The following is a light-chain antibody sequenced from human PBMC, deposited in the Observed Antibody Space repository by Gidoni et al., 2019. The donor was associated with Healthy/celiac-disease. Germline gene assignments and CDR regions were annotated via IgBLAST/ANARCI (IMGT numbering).Light chain of an antibody. V-gene: IGKV3-20*01. CDR3: QQYGSSPQT. Sequence: EIVLTQSPGTLSLSPGERATLSCRASQSVSSSYLAWYQQKPGQAPRLLIYGASSRATGIPDRFSGSGSGTDFTLTISRLEPEDFAVYYCQQYGSSPQTXGXGTKLEIK. CDR1: QSVSSSY. CDR2: GAS. J-gene: IGKJ2*01.